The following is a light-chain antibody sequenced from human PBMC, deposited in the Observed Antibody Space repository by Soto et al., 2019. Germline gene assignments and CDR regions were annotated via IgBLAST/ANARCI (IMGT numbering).Light chain of an antibody. CDR2: XXX. V-gene: IGLV2-14*01. CDR1: RSDIGSYNY. Sequence: QSALTQPASVSGSPGQSITIPCSGTRSDIGSYNYVAWYQQFPWITPTILIYXXXXXXSGDTSRFSGYKSGNKASLTISGLQAEDEADYYCISYTGSSTSYVVVSGTKVTDL. J-gene: IGLJ1*01. CDR3: ISYTGSSTSYV.